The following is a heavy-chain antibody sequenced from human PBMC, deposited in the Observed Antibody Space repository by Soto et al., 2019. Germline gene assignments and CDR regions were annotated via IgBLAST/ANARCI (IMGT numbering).Heavy chain of an antibody. CDR2: VSSNGNNK. Sequence: QVQLVESGGGVVQPGRSLRLSCVASGFSFSNSAMHWVRQAAGKGLEWVADVSSNGNNKHYADSVKGRFTISRDNIKDTLYLQLTGLRGDDTAVYYCARDLSYYFGSGSLDSWGQGTLVTVSS. V-gene: IGHV3-30-3*01. D-gene: IGHD3-10*01. CDR1: GFSFSNSA. J-gene: IGHJ4*02. CDR3: ARDLSYYFGSGSLDS.